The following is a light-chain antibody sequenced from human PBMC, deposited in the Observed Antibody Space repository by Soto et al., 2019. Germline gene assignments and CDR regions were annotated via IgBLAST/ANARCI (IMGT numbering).Light chain of an antibody. Sequence: QSVLTQPPSVSAAPGQKVSISCSGSTSNIGKNFVSWYQQLPGTAPKLPIYDNNKRPLEIPDRFSGSKSGTSGTLDITGLQTGDEADYYCGSWDTSLSAGVFGTGTKVTVL. J-gene: IGLJ1*01. V-gene: IGLV1-51*01. CDR3: GSWDTSLSAGV. CDR2: DNN. CDR1: TSNIGKNF.